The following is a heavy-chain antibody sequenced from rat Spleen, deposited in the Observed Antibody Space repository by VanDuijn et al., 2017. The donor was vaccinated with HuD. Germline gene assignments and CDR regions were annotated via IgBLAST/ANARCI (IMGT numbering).Heavy chain of an antibody. D-gene: IGHD1-1*01. CDR3: GRHAGYYSGDYVMDA. J-gene: IGHJ4*01. Sequence: EVQLVESGGGLVQPGRSMKLSCAASGFTFSDYGMAWVLQAPTKGLEWVASISYDGGSTYYPDSVKGRFTISRNNAENTVYLQMNSLRSEDTATYYCGRHAGYYSGDYVMDAWGQGASVTVSS. CDR2: ISYDGGST. V-gene: IGHV5-22*01. CDR1: GFTFSDYG.